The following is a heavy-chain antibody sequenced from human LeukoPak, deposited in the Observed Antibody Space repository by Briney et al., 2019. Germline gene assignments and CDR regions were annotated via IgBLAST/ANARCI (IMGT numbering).Heavy chain of an antibody. CDR2: ISSSSSYI. CDR3: ARTPSAGSTSHY. CDR1: GFTFKSYS. Sequence: GGSLRLSCAASGFTFKSYSMNWVRQAPGKGLEWVSSISSSSSYIYYADSVKGRSTISRDNAKNSLYLQMNSLRAEDTAVYYCARTPSAGSTSHYWGQGTLVTVSS. V-gene: IGHV3-21*01. D-gene: IGHD2-2*01. J-gene: IGHJ4*02.